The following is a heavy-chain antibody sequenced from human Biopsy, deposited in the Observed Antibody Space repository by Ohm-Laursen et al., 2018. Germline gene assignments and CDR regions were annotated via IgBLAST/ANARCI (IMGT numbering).Heavy chain of an antibody. V-gene: IGHV4-61*01. D-gene: IGHD6-19*01. CDR1: GDSVSSGSFY. Sequence: VSLSLTCTGSGDSVSSGSFYWTAIRQPPGQGLEYIGYIYDRGCTANYNPSLESRVTMSVDMPKNQFYLKLSSVTAADTAIYYCARGMRSSGWPYFDSWGQGTLVTVSS. CDR2: IYDRGCT. CDR3: ARGMRSSGWPYFDS. J-gene: IGHJ4*02.